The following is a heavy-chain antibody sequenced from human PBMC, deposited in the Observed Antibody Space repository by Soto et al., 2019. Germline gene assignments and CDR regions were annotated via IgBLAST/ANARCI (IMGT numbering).Heavy chain of an antibody. CDR1: GYTLTELS. J-gene: IGHJ4*02. Sequence: ASVKVSCKVSGYTLTELSMHWVRQAPGKGLEWMGGFDPEDGETIYAQKFQGRVTMTEDTSTDTVYMELSSLRSEDTAVYYCATAPGVQTHFDYWGQGTLVTVSS. D-gene: IGHD3-10*01. V-gene: IGHV1-24*01. CDR2: FDPEDGET. CDR3: ATAPGVQTHFDY.